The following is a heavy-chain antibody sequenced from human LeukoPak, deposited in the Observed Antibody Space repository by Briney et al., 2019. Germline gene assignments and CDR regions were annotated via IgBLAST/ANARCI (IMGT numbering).Heavy chain of an antibody. J-gene: IGHJ6*03. Sequence: GGSLRLSCAASGFTFSIYWMSWVRQAPGKGLEWVANIKQDGSEKYYVDSVKGRFTISRDNAKNSLYLQMNSLRAEDTALYYCARGSSGWYGYGYYYYYMDVWGKGTTVTVSS. CDR2: IKQDGSEK. D-gene: IGHD6-19*01. V-gene: IGHV3-7*03. CDR3: ARGSSGWYGYGYYYYYMDV. CDR1: GFTFSIYW.